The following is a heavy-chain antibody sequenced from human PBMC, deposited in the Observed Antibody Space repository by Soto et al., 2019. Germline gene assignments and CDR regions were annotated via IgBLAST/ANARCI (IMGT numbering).Heavy chain of an antibody. CDR1: GFTFSSFW. CDR2: IKQDGSER. Sequence: EVQLVESGGGLVQPGGSLRLSCAASGFTFSSFWMSWVRQAPGKGLEWVANIKQDGSERYYVDSVKGRFTISRDNAKNSQYLQMNSLRAEDTAVYYCARGRGIYCSSIRCSKWFDPWGQGTLVTVSS. V-gene: IGHV3-7*03. CDR3: ARGRGIYCSSIRCSKWFDP. D-gene: IGHD2-2*01. J-gene: IGHJ5*02.